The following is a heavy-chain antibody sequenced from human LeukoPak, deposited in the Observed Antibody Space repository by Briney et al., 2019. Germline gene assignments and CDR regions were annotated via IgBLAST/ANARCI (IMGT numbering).Heavy chain of an antibody. V-gene: IGHV3-21*01. J-gene: IGHJ4*02. CDR3: ARARRRDGYKSFDY. D-gene: IGHD5-24*01. CDR1: GFTFSSYS. CDR2: ISSSSYI. Sequence: GGSLRLSCAASGFTFSSYSMNWVRQAPGKGLEWVSSISSSSYIYYADSVKGRFTISRDNAKNSLYLQMNSLRAEDTAAYYCARARRRDGYKSFDYWGQGTLVTVSS.